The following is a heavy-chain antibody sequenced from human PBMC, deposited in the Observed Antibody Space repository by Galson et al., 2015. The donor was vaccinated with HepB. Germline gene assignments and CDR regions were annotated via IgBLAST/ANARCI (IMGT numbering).Heavy chain of an antibody. CDR2: ISNDGNTL. CDR3: ARAAGWFDP. Sequence: SLRLSCAASGFTFTDYYMSWIRQAPGKGLELVSYISNDGNTLKYADSVKGRFTISRDNAKNSLSLQMNSLRAEDTAIYYCARAAGWFDPWGQGTLVTVSS. D-gene: IGHD3-10*01. J-gene: IGHJ5*02. CDR1: GFTFTDYY. V-gene: IGHV3-11*01.